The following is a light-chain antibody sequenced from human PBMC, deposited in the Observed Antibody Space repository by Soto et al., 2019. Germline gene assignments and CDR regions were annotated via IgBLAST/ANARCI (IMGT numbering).Light chain of an antibody. Sequence: DIQLTQSPSFLSTSVGDRVTITCLASQDIRNYLAWYQQKPGKAPKVLIYAASTLLSGVPSRFSGSGSGTEFSLTISSLQPEDFETYCCQQLDSYPRTFGQGTTVDIK. CDR1: QDIRNY. J-gene: IGKJ1*01. CDR2: AAS. CDR3: QQLDSYPRT. V-gene: IGKV1-9*01.